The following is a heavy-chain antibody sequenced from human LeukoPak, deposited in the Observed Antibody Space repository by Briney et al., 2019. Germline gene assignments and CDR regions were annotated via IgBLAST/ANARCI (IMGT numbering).Heavy chain of an antibody. CDR2: INHSGRN. Sequence: SETLSLTCAVYGGSFSDYYWSWIRQPPGKGLEWIGEINHSGRNNYNPSLKSRVTISVDTSKNQFSLKLSSVTAADTAVYYCARVPPVETATTYFDYWGQGALVTVSS. CDR1: GGSFSDYY. D-gene: IGHD5-24*01. J-gene: IGHJ4*02. V-gene: IGHV4-34*01. CDR3: ARVPPVETATTYFDY.